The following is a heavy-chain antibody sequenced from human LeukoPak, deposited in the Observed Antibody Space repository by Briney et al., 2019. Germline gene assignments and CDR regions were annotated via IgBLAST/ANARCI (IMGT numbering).Heavy chain of an antibody. CDR2: MSYDGSNK. Sequence: PGRSLRLSCAASGFTFSSYAMYWVRQAPGKGLEWVAVMSYDGSNKYYADSVRGRFTISRDNSKNTLYLQMNSLRAEDTAVYYCARQTTTMDYYFDYWGQGTLVTVSS. CDR1: GFTFSSYA. V-gene: IGHV3-30-3*01. CDR3: ARQTTTMDYYFDY. D-gene: IGHD5-18*01. J-gene: IGHJ4*02.